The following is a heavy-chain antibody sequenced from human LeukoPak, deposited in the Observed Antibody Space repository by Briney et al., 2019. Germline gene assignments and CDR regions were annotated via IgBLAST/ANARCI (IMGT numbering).Heavy chain of an antibody. CDR2: IYNSGTT. D-gene: IGHD3-16*01. V-gene: IGHV4-39*07. Sequence: PSETLSLTCTVSGGSISSSSYYWGWIRQPPGKGLEWIGSIYNSGTTHYNPSLKSRVTISVDTSKSQFSLKLSSVTAADTAVYYCARGGLRLGEFVTFDYWGQGTLVTVSS. CDR3: ARGGLRLGEFVTFDY. J-gene: IGHJ4*02. CDR1: GGSISSSSYY.